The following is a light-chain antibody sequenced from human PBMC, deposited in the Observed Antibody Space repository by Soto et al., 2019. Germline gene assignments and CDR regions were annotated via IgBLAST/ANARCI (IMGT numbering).Light chain of an antibody. J-gene: IGKJ2*01. CDR3: QQYNNWPRMYT. V-gene: IGKV3-15*01. CDR1: QSVSSN. CDR2: GAS. Sequence: EIVMTQSPATLSVSPGERATLSCRASQSVSSNLALYQQKPGQAPRLLIYGASTRATGIPARFSGSGSGTEFTLTISSLQSEDFAVYYCQQYNNWPRMYTFGQGTKLEIK.